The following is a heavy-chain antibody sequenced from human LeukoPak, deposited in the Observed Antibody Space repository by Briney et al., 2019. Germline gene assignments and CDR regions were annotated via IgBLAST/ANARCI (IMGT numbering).Heavy chain of an antibody. CDR3: VRGGVNYKIAGP. Sequence: PSETLSLTCTVSGGSITSYYWSWIRQPPGKGLEWIGYIYYSGSTNYNPSLKSRVTISVDTSKNQFSLKLSSVTAADTAVYYCVRGGVNYKIAGPWGQGALVTVSS. V-gene: IGHV4-59*01. D-gene: IGHD3-10*01. CDR1: GGSITSYY. J-gene: IGHJ5*02. CDR2: IYYSGST.